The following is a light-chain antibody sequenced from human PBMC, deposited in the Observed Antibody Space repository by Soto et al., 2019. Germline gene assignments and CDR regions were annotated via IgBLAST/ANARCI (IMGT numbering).Light chain of an antibody. J-gene: IGLJ3*02. V-gene: IGLV1-47*01. CDR3: AAWDDSLSGQGV. CDR1: SSNIGSNY. Sequence: QSVLTQPPSASGTPGQRVTISCSGSSSNIGSNYVYWYQQLPGTAPKLLIYRNNQRPSGVPDRFSGSKSGTSASLAISGLRSEDEAVYYCAAWDDSLSGQGVFGGGTKLTVL. CDR2: RNN.